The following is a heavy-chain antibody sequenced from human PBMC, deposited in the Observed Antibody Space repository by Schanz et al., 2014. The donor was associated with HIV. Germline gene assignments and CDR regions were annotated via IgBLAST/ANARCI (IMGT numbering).Heavy chain of an antibody. CDR3: VRSARWGSAPNPWWFDP. D-gene: IGHD6-25*01. CDR2: ISHDGSLK. J-gene: IGHJ5*02. Sequence: QEQLVESGGGVVQPGKSLRLSCAASGFTFRNFGMHWVRQAPGKGLEWVAAISHDGSLKYYVDSMKGRFTISRDNSKNTLYLQMNSLRVEDTAVYYCVRSARWGSAPNPWWFDPWGQGTLVTVSS. V-gene: IGHV3-33*05. CDR1: GFTFRNFG.